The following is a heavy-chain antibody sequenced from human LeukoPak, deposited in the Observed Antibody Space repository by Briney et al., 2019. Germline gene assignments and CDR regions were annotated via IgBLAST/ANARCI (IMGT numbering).Heavy chain of an antibody. CDR2: INHSGTT. J-gene: IGHJ4*02. CDR1: GGSFSGYY. Sequence: SETLSLTCVVYGGSFSGYYWSRLRQRPGKGLEWSGEINHSGTTNYNPSHKSRVTISVDTSKNQFSLKLTSVTAADTAVYYCARGGLANYFDYWGQGTLVPVSS. D-gene: IGHD3/OR15-3a*01. V-gene: IGHV4-34*01. CDR3: ARGGLANYFDY.